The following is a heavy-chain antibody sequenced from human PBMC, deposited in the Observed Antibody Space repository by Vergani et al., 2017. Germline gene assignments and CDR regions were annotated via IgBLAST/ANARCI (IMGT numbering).Heavy chain of an antibody. Sequence: QVQLVESGGNLVQPGRSLRLSCAAAGFKFSNFGMHWVRQVPGKGLEWVAFISYNGGNQYYADSVQGRFTISRDNAKNSLYLQMNSLRAEDTAVYYCASPRGPYSGSPPGGWGQGTLVTVSS. V-gene: IGHV3-33*05. CDR2: ISYNGGNQ. CDR3: ASPRGPYSGSPPGG. CDR1: GFKFSNFG. D-gene: IGHD1-26*01. J-gene: IGHJ4*02.